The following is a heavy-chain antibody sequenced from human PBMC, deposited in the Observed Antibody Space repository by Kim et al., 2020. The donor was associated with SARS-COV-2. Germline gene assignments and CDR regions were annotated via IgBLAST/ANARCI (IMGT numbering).Heavy chain of an antibody. CDR1: GFSFSDSA. V-gene: IGHV3-73*01. CDR3: TRVPGTAVARWDAYD. Sequence: GGSLRLSCAASGFSFSDSAMHWVRQASGKGLEWVGRIRRKANSYATTYAASVKGRFTISRDDSKNAAYLQMNSLKTEDTAVCYCTRVPGTAVARWDAYD. CDR2: IRRKANSYAT. D-gene: IGHD2-15*01. J-gene: IGHJ3*02.